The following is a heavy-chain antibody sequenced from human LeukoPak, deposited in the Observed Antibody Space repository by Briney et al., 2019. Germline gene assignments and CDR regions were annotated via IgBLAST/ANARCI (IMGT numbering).Heavy chain of an antibody. D-gene: IGHD3-3*01. CDR2: ISSSSSYI. J-gene: IGHJ6*03. V-gene: IGHV3-21*01. CDR1: GFTFSSYS. Sequence: GGSLRLSCAAPGFTFSSYSMNWVRQAPGKGLEWVSSISSSSSYIYYADSVKGRFTISRDNAKNSLYLQMNSLRAEDTAVYYCARIYDFWSGLTYMDVWGKGTTVTVSS. CDR3: ARIYDFWSGLTYMDV.